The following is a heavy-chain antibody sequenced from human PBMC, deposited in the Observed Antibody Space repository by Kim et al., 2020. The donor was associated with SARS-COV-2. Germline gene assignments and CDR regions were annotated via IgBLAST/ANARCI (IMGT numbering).Heavy chain of an antibody. D-gene: IGHD3-10*01. J-gene: IGHJ6*02. V-gene: IGHV3-23*01. Sequence: GGSLRLSCAASGFTFSNYDMSWVRQAPGKGLEWVSAISGSGGSTFYADSVKGRFTISRDNSKNTLYMQMNSLRAEDTAVYYCAKRNGSLFYYYAMDVWGQGTTVTVSS. CDR3: AKRNGSLFYYYAMDV. CDR2: ISGSGGST. CDR1: GFTFSNYD.